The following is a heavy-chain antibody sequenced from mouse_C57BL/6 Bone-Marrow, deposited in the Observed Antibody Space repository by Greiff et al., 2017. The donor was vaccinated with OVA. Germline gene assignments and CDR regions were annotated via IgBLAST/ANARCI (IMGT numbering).Heavy chain of an antibody. D-gene: IGHD2-2*01. CDR2: ISDGGSYT. V-gene: IGHV5-4*01. CDR1: GFTFSSYA. Sequence: EVQRVESGGGLVKPGGSLKLSCAASGFTFSSYAMSWVRQTPEKRLEWVATISDGGSYTYSPDNVKGRVTISRDNAKNDLYLQMSHLKSEDTAMYYCARVAGVTTAWFAYWGQGTLVTVSA. CDR3: ARVAGVTTAWFAY. J-gene: IGHJ3*01.